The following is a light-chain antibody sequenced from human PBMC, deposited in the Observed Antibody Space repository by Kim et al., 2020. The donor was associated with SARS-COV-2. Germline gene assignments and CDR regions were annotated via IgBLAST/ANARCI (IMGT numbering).Light chain of an antibody. V-gene: IGLV2-14*04. J-gene: IGLJ1*01. CDR1: NSAVGTYNY. CDR2: DVN. Sequence: GQSITISCTGTNSAVGTYNYVSWYQQYPGKAPKLMIYDVNKRPSGVSNRFSGSKSGNTASLTISGLQAEDEADYYCISYATSRSYVFGTGTKVTVL. CDR3: ISYATSRSYV.